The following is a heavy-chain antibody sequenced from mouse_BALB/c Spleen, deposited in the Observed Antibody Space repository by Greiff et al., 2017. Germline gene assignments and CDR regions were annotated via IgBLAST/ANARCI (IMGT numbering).Heavy chain of an antibody. V-gene: IGHV5-4*02. Sequence: EVQVVESGGGLVKPGGSLKLSCAASGFTFSDYYMYWVRQTPEKRLEWVATISDGGSYTYYPDSVKGRFTISRDNAKNNLYLQMSSLKSEDTAMYYCARGYYYGRAMDYWGQGTSVTVSS. CDR3: ARGYYYGRAMDY. D-gene: IGHD1-1*01. CDR1: GFTFSDYY. CDR2: ISDGGSYT. J-gene: IGHJ4*01.